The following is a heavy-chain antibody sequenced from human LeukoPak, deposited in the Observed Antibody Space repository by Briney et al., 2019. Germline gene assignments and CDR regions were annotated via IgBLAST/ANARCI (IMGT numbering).Heavy chain of an antibody. D-gene: IGHD1-26*01. CDR3: ARRGGSGRTFDY. CDR1: GASISGGTYY. CDR2: IYYTGST. Sequence: PSETLSLACSVSGASISGGTYYWGWIRQPPGKGLEWIGSIYYTGSTYDNPSLKSRVTISVDTSKNQFSLKLSPVTAADTAVYYCARRGGSGRTFDYWGQGTLVTVSS. J-gene: IGHJ4*02. V-gene: IGHV4-39*01.